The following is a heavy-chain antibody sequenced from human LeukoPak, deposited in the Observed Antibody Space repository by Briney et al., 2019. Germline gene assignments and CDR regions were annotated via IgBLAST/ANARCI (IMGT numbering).Heavy chain of an antibody. J-gene: IGHJ4*02. V-gene: IGHV3-7*03. CDR1: GFTFRKYW. Sequence: GGSLRLSCVASGFTFRKYWMGWVRQAPGKELEWVANIKLDGSEKNYVDSVKGRFTISRDNTKNSLYLQMNSLRAEDTAVFYCARDQYDTWSRRGNFDSWGQGTLVIVSS. CDR3: ARDQYDTWSRRGNFDS. CDR2: IKLDGSEK. D-gene: IGHD3-3*01.